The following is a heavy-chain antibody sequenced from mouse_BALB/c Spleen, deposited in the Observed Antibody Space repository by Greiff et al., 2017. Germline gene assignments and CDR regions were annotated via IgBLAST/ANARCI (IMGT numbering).Heavy chain of an antibody. Sequence: VQLQQSGPELVKPGDLVKISCKASGYTFTSYDINWVKQRPGQGLEWIGWIYPGDGSTKYNEKFKGKATLTADKSSSTAYMQLSSLTSENSAVYFCARHSSGYDAMDYWGQGTSVTVSS. CDR1: GYTFTSYD. J-gene: IGHJ4*01. D-gene: IGHD3-1*01. V-gene: IGHV1S56*01. CDR3: ARHSSGYDAMDY. CDR2: IYPGDGST.